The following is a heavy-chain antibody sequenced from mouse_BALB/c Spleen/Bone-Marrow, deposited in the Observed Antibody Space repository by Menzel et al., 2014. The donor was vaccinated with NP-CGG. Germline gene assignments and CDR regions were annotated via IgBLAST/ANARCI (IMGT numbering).Heavy chain of an antibody. CDR2: IDPANGYT. CDR3: ARGTTVVSYYAMDY. Sequence: EVKLVESGAELVKPGASVKLSCTASGFNIKDTYMHWVKQRPEQGLEWFGRIDPANGYTKFDPKFQGKATITADTSSNTAYLQLSSLTSEDTVVYYCARGTTVVSYYAMDYWGQGTSVTVSS. J-gene: IGHJ4*01. V-gene: IGHV14-3*02. D-gene: IGHD1-1*01. CDR1: GFNIKDTY.